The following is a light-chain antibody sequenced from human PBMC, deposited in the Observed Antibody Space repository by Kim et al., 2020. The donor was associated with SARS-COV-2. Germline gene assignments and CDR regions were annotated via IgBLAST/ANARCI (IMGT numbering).Light chain of an antibody. CDR2: FDS. V-gene: IGLV3-21*04. CDR3: QLWDTSGAYWV. CDR1: NIGSYS. J-gene: IGLJ3*02. Sequence: SYELTQPPSVSVAPGETARMTCGGNNIGSYSVHWYQQKPGHAPVPVISFDSDRPSGIPERFSGSNSRNTATLTISRVEVEDEADYYCQLWDTSGAYWVFGGGTQLTVL.